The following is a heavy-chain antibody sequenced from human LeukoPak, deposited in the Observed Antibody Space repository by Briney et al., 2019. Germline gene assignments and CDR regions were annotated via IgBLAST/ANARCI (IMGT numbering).Heavy chain of an antibody. V-gene: IGHV4-59*01. J-gene: IGHJ4*02. Sequence: SETLSLTCTVSGGSISSYYWSWIRQPPGKGLEWIGYIYYSGSTNYNPSLKSRVTISVDTSKNQFSLKLSSVTAADTAVYYCARSGAYYDFWSGYQTTLAFDYWGQGTLVTVSS. CDR2: IYYSGST. D-gene: IGHD3-3*01. CDR3: ARSGAYYDFWSGYQTTLAFDY. CDR1: GGSISSYY.